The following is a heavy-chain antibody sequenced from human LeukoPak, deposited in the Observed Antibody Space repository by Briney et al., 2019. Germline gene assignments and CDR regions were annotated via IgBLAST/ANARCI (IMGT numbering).Heavy chain of an antibody. D-gene: IGHD3-3*01. CDR2: ISGSGGST. V-gene: IGHV3-23*01. CDR3: AKVPNYDFWSGYNYYGMDV. CDR1: GFTFSSYA. J-gene: IGHJ6*02. Sequence: PGGSLRLSCAASGFTFSSYAMSWVRQAPGKGLEWVSAISGSGGSTYYADSVKGRFTISRDNSKNTLYLQMNSLRAVDTAVYYCAKVPNYDFWSGYNYYGMDVWGQGTTVTVSS.